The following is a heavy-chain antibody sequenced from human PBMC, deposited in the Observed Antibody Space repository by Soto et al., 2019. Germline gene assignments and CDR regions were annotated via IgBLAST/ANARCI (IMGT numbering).Heavy chain of an antibody. V-gene: IGHV3-72*01. CDR3: AREVNIRDTAMVKYYYYYYMDV. J-gene: IGHJ6*03. CDR2: TRNKANSYTT. Sequence: GGSLRLSCAASGFTFSDHYMDWVRQAPGKGLEWVGRTRNKANSYTTEYAASVKGRFTISRDDSKNSLYLQMNSLKTEDTAVYYCAREVNIRDTAMVKYYYYYYMDVWGKGTTVTVSS. CDR1: GFTFSDHY. D-gene: IGHD5-18*01.